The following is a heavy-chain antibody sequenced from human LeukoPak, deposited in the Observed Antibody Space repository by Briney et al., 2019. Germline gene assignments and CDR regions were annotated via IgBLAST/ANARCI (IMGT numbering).Heavy chain of an antibody. Sequence: GGSLNLSCAASGFTFSSYSMNWFRQAPGKGLEWVSSISRSSSYINYADSVKGRLTISRDDAKNSLYLQMNSLRAKDTAVYYCARASPLHYYDSSGYPGPHDAFDIWGQGTMATVSS. CDR3: ARASPLHYYDSSGYPGPHDAFDI. CDR1: GFTFSSYS. CDR2: ISRSSSYI. D-gene: IGHD3-22*01. V-gene: IGHV3-21*01. J-gene: IGHJ3*02.